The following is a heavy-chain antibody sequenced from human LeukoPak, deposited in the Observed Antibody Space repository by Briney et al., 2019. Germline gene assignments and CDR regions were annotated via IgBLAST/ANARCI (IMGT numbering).Heavy chain of an antibody. Sequence: PGGSLRLSCAASGFTFSSYGLHWVRQAPGKGLEWVAFIRYDGSSKYYADSVKGRFTISRDNSKNTLYLQMNSLRTEDTAVYYCAKDQETYYYGSGSYYGAYDYWGQGTLVTVSP. CDR3: AKDQETYYYGSGSYYGAYDY. V-gene: IGHV3-30*02. D-gene: IGHD3-10*01. CDR2: IRYDGSSK. CDR1: GFTFSSYG. J-gene: IGHJ4*02.